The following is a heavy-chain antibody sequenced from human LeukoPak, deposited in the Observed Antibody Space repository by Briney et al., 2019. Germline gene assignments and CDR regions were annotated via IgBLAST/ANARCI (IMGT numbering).Heavy chain of an antibody. CDR3: ARDQGSYGGFDY. CDR1: GGSVSSGSYY. V-gene: IGHV4-61*01. Sequence: PSETLSLTCTVSGGSVSSGSYYWSWIRQPPGKGLEWIGYIYYSGSTNYNPSLKSRVTISVDTSKNQFSLKLSSVTAADTAVYYCARDQGSYGGFDYWDQGTLVTVSS. D-gene: IGHD5-18*01. J-gene: IGHJ4*02. CDR2: IYYSGST.